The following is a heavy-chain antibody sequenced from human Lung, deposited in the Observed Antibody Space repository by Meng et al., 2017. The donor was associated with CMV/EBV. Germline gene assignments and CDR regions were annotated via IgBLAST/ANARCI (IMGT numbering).Heavy chain of an antibody. CDR2: IRSKAYGGTT. Sequence: GESLKISCTASGFTFGDYAMSWVRQAPGKGLEWVGFIRSKAYGGTTEYAASVKGRFTISRDDSKSIAYLQMNSLKTEDTAVYDCTRQRSGYDYVGRGMDVWXQGTTVXVSS. CDR1: GFTFGDYA. D-gene: IGHD5-12*01. CDR3: TRQRSGYDYVGRGMDV. J-gene: IGHJ6*02. V-gene: IGHV3-49*04.